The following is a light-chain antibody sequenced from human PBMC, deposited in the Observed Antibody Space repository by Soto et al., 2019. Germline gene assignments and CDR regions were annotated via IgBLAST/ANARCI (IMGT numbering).Light chain of an antibody. CDR3: SSYTSSSTLYV. Sequence: QSALTQPASVSGSPRQSITISCTGASSDVGGYTYVSWYQQHPGKAPKLMIYEVTNRPSGVSNRFSGSKSGNTASLTISGLQAEDEADDYCSSYTSSSTLYVFGTGTKVTVL. V-gene: IGLV2-14*01. CDR1: SSDVGGYTY. CDR2: EVT. J-gene: IGLJ1*01.